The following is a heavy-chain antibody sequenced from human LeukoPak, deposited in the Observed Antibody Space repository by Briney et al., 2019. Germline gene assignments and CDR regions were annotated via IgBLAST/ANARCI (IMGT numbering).Heavy chain of an antibody. V-gene: IGHV3-30*04. CDR2: ISYDGSNK. Sequence: GGSLRLSCAASGFTFSSYAMHWVRQAPGKGLEGVAVISYDGSNKYYADSVKGRFTISRDNSKNTLYLQMNSLRAEDTAVYYCATLRFDAFDIWGQGTMVTVSS. D-gene: IGHD4-17*01. CDR1: GFTFSSYA. J-gene: IGHJ3*02. CDR3: ATLRFDAFDI.